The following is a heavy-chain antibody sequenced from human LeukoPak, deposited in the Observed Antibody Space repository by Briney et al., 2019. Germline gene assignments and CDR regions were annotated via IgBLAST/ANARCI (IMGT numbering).Heavy chain of an antibody. CDR1: GFTFSSYG. J-gene: IGHJ4*02. V-gene: IGHV3-30*18. CDR3: AKLAGADCSGGSCPDY. CDR2: ISYDGSNK. D-gene: IGHD2-15*01. Sequence: GGSLRLSCAASGFTFSSYGMHWVRQAPGKGLEWVAVISYDGSNKYYAGSVKGRFTISRDNSKNTLYLQMNSLRAEDTAVYYCAKLAGADCSGGSCPDYWGQGTLVTVSS.